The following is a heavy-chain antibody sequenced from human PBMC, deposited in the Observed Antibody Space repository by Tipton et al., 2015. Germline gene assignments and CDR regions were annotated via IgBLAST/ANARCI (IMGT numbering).Heavy chain of an antibody. J-gene: IGHJ4*02. CDR2: IYPGDSHT. D-gene: IGHD5-18*01. CDR1: GYSFSNYW. V-gene: IGHV5-51*01. CDR3: ARLRMDTAMIGPPDFFDY. Sequence: VQLVQSGAEVKKPGESLKISCKGSGYSFSNYWIGWVRQMPGKGLEWMGIIYPGDSHTRYNPSFQGQVTISADKSISTAYLHWSSLRASDSAMYYCARLRMDTAMIGPPDFFDYWGQGTLVTVSS.